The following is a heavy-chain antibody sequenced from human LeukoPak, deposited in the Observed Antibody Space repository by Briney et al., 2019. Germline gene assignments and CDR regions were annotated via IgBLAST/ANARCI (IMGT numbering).Heavy chain of an antibody. CDR3: AKSRRYYYGSGSYNAFDI. CDR1: GFTFSSYA. Sequence: GGSLRLSVAASGFTFSSYARSWVRQAPGKGLDWVSAISGSGGSTYYADSVKGRFTISRDNSKNTLYLQMNSLRAEDTAVYYCAKSRRYYYGSGSYNAFDIWGQGTMVTVSS. D-gene: IGHD3-10*01. CDR2: ISGSGGST. J-gene: IGHJ3*02. V-gene: IGHV3-23*01.